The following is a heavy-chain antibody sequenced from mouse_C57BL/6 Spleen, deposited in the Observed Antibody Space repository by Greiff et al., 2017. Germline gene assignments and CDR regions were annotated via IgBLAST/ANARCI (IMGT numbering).Heavy chain of an antibody. CDR3: ARLGNYPYDVDY. CDR2: IDPSDSYT. D-gene: IGHD2-1*01. CDR1: GYTFTSYW. J-gene: IGHJ2*01. Sequence: QVQLQQPGAELVKPGASVKLSCKASGYTFTSYWMQWVKQRPGQGLEWIGEIDPSDSYTNYNQKFKGKATLTVDTSSSTAYMQRITLASEDSAVYDSARLGNYPYDVDYWGQGTTLTVSS. V-gene: IGHV1-50*01.